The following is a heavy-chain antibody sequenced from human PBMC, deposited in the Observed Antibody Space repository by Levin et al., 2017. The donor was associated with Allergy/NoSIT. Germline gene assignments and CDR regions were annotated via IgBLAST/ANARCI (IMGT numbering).Heavy chain of an antibody. CDR2: IRTHNAAT. CDR1: GYIFSTYG. Sequence: GESLKISCKASGYIFSTYGLSWVRQVPGQGLEWMGWIRTHNAATYYGEKFEGRVTMTTDTSTSVGYMELRRLRSDDTAVYYCARGGGTSSDPDAMDVWGQGTMVTVSS. J-gene: IGHJ3*01. V-gene: IGHV1-18*01. D-gene: IGHD2-15*01. CDR3: ARGGGTSSDPDAMDV.